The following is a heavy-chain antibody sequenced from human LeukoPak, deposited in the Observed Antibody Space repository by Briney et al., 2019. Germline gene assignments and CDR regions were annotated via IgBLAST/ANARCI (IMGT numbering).Heavy chain of an antibody. D-gene: IGHD5-12*01. V-gene: IGHV4-4*07. CDR3: ARDGWSSGYDISYYYYYYYMDV. CDR2: IYTSGST. Sequence: SETLSLTCTVSGGSISCYYWSWIRQPAGKGLEWIGRIYTSGSTNYNPSLKSRVTMSVDTSKNQFSLKLSSVTAADTAVYYCARDGWSSGYDISYYYYYYYMDVWGKGTTVTVSS. J-gene: IGHJ6*03. CDR1: GGSISCYY.